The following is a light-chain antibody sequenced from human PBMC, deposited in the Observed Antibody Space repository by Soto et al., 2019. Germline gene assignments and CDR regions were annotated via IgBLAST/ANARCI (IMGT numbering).Light chain of an antibody. V-gene: IGKV4-1*01. CDR3: QQYHSDPIT. Sequence: DIVMTQSPDSLAVSLGERATINCKSSQSVLSSSNNKNYLAWFQQKPGQPPKLLIYWASARQSGVPDRFIGSGSGADFSLTISSLQAEDVAVYYCQQYHSDPITFGQGTRLEI. J-gene: IGKJ5*01. CDR1: QSVLSSSNNKNY. CDR2: WAS.